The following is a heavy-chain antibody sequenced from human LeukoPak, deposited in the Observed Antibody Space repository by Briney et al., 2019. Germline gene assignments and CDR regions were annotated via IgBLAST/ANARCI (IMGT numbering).Heavy chain of an antibody. D-gene: IGHD2-15*01. V-gene: IGHV3-30-3*01. CDR2: LSYDGGSD. J-gene: IGHJ4*02. Sequence: GSLRLSCAASGFTLSAYAMHWVRQAPGKGLEWLVVLSYDGGSDFYAESVRGRFTISRDSSRNTLYLQMNSLRTEDTALYYCAAEYCGGGFCYTRHSGHDYWGQGTLVTVSS. CDR1: GFTLSAYA. CDR3: AAEYCGGGFCYTRHSGHDY.